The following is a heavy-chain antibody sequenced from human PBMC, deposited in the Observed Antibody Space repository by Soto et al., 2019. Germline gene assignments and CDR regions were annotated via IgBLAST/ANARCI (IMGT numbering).Heavy chain of an antibody. V-gene: IGHV5-51*03. CDR2: IYPGDSDT. D-gene: IGHD2-21*02. CDR3: ARRAYCGGDCSDAFDI. Sequence: EVQLVQSGAEVKKPGESLKISCKGSGYSFTSYWIGWVRQMPGKGLEWMGIIYPGDSDTRYSPSFQGQVTISADKSISTAYLQWSSLKASDTAMYYCARRAYCGGDCSDAFDIWGQGTMVTVSS. CDR1: GYSFTSYW. J-gene: IGHJ3*02.